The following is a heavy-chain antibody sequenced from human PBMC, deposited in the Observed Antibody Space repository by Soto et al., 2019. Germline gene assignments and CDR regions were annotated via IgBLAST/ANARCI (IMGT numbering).Heavy chain of an antibody. D-gene: IGHD6-19*01. V-gene: IGHV2-5*02. CDR3: AHIVVAGLGYYFDY. Sequence: QITLKESGPTLVKPTQTLTLTCTFSGFSLSSTRMAVGWIRQPPGKALEWLALIYWDDDKRYSPFLKSRLTITKDTSKNQVVLTMSTMDPVDTARYYCAHIVVAGLGYYFDYWGQGTLVTVSS. CDR1: GFSLSSTRMA. CDR2: IYWDDDK. J-gene: IGHJ4*02.